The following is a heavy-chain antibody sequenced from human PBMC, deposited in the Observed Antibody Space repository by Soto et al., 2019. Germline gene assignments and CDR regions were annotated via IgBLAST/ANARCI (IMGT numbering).Heavy chain of an antibody. V-gene: IGHV3-23*01. J-gene: IGHJ4*02. Sequence: EVQLLDSGGGLVQPGGSLRLSCAASGFTFSNYAMTWVRQGPGKGLEWVSGISGTGGRSYYADSVKGRFTITRDNSKTTLDLQMNSLRAEDTAVDYCAKAYFVWSSEQPYYFDYWGQGTLVTVSS. CDR3: AKAYFVWSSEQPYYFDY. CDR2: ISGTGGRS. CDR1: GFTFSNYA. D-gene: IGHD3-16*01.